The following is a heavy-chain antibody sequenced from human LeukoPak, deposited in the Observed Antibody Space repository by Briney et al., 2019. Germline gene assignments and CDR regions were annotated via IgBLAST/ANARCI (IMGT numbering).Heavy chain of an antibody. CDR3: ARGYGGNGFDY. D-gene: IGHD4-23*01. J-gene: IGHJ4*02. CDR1: GGSISSYY. CDR2: IYYSGST. V-gene: IGHV4-59*01. Sequence: SETLSLTCTVSGGSISSYYWSWLRQPPGKGLEWLGYIYYSGSTNYNPSLKSRVTISVDTSKNQFSLKPSSVTAADTAVYYCARGYGGNGFDYWGQGTLVTVSS.